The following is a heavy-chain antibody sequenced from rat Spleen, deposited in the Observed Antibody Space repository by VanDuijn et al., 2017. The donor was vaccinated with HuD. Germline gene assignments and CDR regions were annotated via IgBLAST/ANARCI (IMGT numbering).Heavy chain of an antibody. CDR3: ARQGVSAYDGTYYYYVDY. J-gene: IGHJ2*01. Sequence: EVQLVETGGGLVRPGRSLKLSCVVSGLTFSDYNMAYVRQAPKKGLEWVATINYDGSSTYYRDSVKGRFTISRDNAKSTLFLQMDSLRAEDTATYYCARQGVSAYDGTYYYYVDYWGQGVMVTVSS. CDR2: INYDGSST. CDR1: GLTFSDYN. V-gene: IGHV5-7*01. D-gene: IGHD1-12*02.